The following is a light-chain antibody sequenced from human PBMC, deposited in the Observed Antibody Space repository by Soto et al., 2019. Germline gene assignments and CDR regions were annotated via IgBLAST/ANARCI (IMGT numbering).Light chain of an antibody. J-gene: IGLJ1*01. V-gene: IGLV1-40*01. CDR3: QSYDSSLYV. CDR1: SSNIGAGYD. Sequence: QSVLTQPPSVSGAPGQRVTISCTGSSSNIGAGYDVHWYQQLPGTAPKLLIYGNNNRPSGVPDRLSGSKSGTSASLAITGLQAEDEADYYCQSYDSSLYVFGTGTKVTVL. CDR2: GNN.